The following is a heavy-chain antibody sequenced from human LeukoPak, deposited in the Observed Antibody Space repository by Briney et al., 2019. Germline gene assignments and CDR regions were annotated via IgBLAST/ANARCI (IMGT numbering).Heavy chain of an antibody. J-gene: IGHJ6*04. V-gene: IGHV3-53*01. D-gene: IGHD2-2*01. CDR1: GFTVSSNY. CDR2: IYSGGST. Sequence: PGGSLRLSCAASGFTVSSNYMSWVRQAPGKGLEWVSVIYSGGSTYYADSVKGRFTISRDNSKNTLYLQMNSLRAEDTAVYYCTYSSHCSSTSCYGDYYGMDVWGKGTTVTVSS. CDR3: TYSSHCSSTSCYGDYYGMDV.